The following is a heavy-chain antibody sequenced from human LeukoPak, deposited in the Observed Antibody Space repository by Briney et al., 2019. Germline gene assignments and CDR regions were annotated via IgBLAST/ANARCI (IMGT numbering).Heavy chain of an antibody. V-gene: IGHV3-53*05. CDR3: ARDRRGFDVLDY. D-gene: IGHD6-25*01. CDR1: GFTSGFTFITYW. Sequence: GGSLRLSCAASGFTSGFTFITYWMHWVRQAPGKGLEWVSVIYSGGSTYYADSVKGRFTISRDNSKNTLYLQMNSLRAEDTAVYYCARDRRGFDVLDYWGQGTLVTVSS. CDR2: IYSGGST. J-gene: IGHJ4*02.